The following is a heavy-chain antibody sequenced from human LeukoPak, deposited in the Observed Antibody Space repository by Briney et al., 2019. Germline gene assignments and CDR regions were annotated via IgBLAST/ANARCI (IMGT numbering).Heavy chain of an antibody. CDR2: INHSGST. V-gene: IGHV4-34*01. CDR1: GGSFSGYY. D-gene: IGHD3-10*02. J-gene: IGHJ5*02. Sequence: ETLSLTCAVYGGSFSGYYWSWIRQPPGKGLEWIGEINHSGSTNYNPSLKSRVTISVDTSKNQFSLKLSSVTAADTAVYYCARGKSGLFGELLRGSWFDPWGQGTLVTVSS. CDR3: ARGKSGLFGELLRGSWFDP.